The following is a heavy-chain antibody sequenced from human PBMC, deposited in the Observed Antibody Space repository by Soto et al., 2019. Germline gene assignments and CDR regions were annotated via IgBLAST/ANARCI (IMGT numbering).Heavy chain of an antibody. V-gene: IGHV4-30-4*01. CDR2: IYYSGNT. D-gene: IGHD2-2*01. CDR1: GGSISSGGSY. Sequence: SETLSLTCTVSGGSISSGGSYWGWIRQPPGKGLEWIGYIYYSGNTYFNPSLKSRVTLSVDTSKNQFSLNLSSVTAADTAVYYCVRYCSTTKCPFDYWGQRTMVTVSS. J-gene: IGHJ4*02. CDR3: VRYCSTTKCPFDY.